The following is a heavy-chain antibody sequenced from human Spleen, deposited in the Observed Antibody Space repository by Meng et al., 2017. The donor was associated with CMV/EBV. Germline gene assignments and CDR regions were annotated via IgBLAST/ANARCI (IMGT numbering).Heavy chain of an antibody. D-gene: IGHD6-19*01. V-gene: IGHV3-30-3*01. Sequence: QVVLVGCVGAVFRPGRSLPLCYAATGFTSSSYAMHWVRQAPGKGLEWVAVISYDGSNKYYADSVKGRFTISRDNSKNTLYLQMNSLRAEDTAVYYCARDGGWPFDYWGQGTLVTVSS. J-gene: IGHJ4*02. CDR3: ARDGGWPFDY. CDR1: GFTSSSYA. CDR2: ISYDGSNK.